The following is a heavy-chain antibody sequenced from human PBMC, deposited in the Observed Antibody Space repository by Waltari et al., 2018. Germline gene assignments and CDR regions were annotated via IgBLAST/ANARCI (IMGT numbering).Heavy chain of an antibody. CDR2: IRCSSFST. J-gene: IGHJ4*02. V-gene: IGHV3-23*01. CDR3: AKGRGSIAVAAQGGHFFDY. Sequence: EVQLLESGGDLVQPGGSLRLSCVASGSSFSSYSMHGVPRAPGKGVEWVSVIRCSSFSTYYADSVKGRFTISRDNSKNTLYLQMNSLRAEDTAVYYCAKGRGSIAVAAQGGHFFDYWGQGTLVSVSS. CDR1: GSSFSSYS. D-gene: IGHD6-19*01.